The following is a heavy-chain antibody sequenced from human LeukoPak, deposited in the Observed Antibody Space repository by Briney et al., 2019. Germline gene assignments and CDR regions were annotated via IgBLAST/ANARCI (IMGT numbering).Heavy chain of an antibody. J-gene: IGHJ4*02. CDR1: GNSISGGYS. D-gene: IGHD5-18*01. CDR2: IYHTGTT. V-gene: IGHV4-38-2*02. Sequence: PSETLSLTCTVSGNSISGGYSGGWIRQPPGKGRGGIGIIYHTGTTYYTSSLKSRVTISVDTSKNQFSLKLSSVTAADTAVYYCARTYSLWSLYHFDYWGQGTLVTVSS. CDR3: ARTYSLWSLYHFDY.